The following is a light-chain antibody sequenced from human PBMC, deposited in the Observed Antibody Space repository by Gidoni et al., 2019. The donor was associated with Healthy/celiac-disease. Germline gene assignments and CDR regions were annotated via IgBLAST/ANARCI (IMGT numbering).Light chain of an antibody. Sequence: EIVLTQYPATLSLSPGERATLSCRASQSVSSYLAWYQQKPGQAPRLLIYDASNRATGIPARFSGSGSGTDFTLTISSLEPEDFAVYYCQQRSNWRGITFGPGTKVDIK. J-gene: IGKJ3*01. V-gene: IGKV3-11*01. CDR3: QQRSNWRGIT. CDR2: DAS. CDR1: QSVSSY.